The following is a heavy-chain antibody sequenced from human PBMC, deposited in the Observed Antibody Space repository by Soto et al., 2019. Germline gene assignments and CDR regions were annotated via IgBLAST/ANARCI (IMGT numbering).Heavy chain of an antibody. D-gene: IGHD6-13*01. CDR3: AGGTPGYSSPYYFDY. Sequence: GGSLRLSCAASGFTVSSNYMSWVRQAPGKGLEWVSVIYSGGSTYYADSVKGRFTISRDNSKNTLYLQMNSLRAEDTAVYYCAGGTPGYSSPYYFDYWGQGTLVTVSS. CDR2: IYSGGST. J-gene: IGHJ4*02. V-gene: IGHV3-66*01. CDR1: GFTVSSNY.